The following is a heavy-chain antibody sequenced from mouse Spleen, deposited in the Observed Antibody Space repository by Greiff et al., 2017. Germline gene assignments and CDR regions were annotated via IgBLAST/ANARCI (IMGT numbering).Heavy chain of an antibody. V-gene: IGHV3-5*01. Sequence: DVQLQESGPGLVKPSQTVFLTCTVTGISITTGNYRWSWIRQFPGNKLEWIGYIYYSGTITYNPSLTSRTTITRDTPKNQFFLEMNSLTAEDTATYYCAREGYYWYFDVWGTGTTVTVSS. J-gene: IGHJ1*03. CDR2: IYYSGTI. CDR3: AREGYYWYFDV. CDR1: GISITTGNYR.